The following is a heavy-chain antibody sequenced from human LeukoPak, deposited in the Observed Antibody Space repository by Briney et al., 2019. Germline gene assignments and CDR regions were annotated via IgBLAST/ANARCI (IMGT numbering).Heavy chain of an antibody. CDR2: ISGSGGST. V-gene: IGHV3-23*01. Sequence: GGSLRLSCAASGFTFSSYAMSWVRQAPGKGLEWVSAISGSGGSTYYADSVKGRFTISRDNSKNTLYLQMNSLRAEDTAVYYCAKETGGVYSSSWYYLDYWGQGTLVTVSS. CDR3: AKETGGVYSSSWYYLDY. J-gene: IGHJ4*02. D-gene: IGHD6-13*01. CDR1: GFTFSSYA.